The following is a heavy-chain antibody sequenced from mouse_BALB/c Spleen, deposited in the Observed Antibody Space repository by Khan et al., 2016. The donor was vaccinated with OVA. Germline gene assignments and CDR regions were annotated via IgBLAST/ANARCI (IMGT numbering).Heavy chain of an antibody. Sequence: VQLQQSGAELARPGASVKLSCKSSGYTFTSYWMQWVKQRPGQGLEWIGAIYPGDGDPRYTQKFTGKATLTADKSSSTAYMQLSSLASEDSAVYYCASYRYDYCDYWGQGTTLTVSS. CDR3: ASYRYDYCDY. CDR2: IYPGDGDP. D-gene: IGHD2-14*01. V-gene: IGHV1-87*01. CDR1: GYTFTSYW. J-gene: IGHJ2*01.